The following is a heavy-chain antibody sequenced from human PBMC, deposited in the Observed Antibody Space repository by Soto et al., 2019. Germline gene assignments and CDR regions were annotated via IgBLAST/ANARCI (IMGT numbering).Heavy chain of an antibody. CDR1: RRPITVDY. CDR2: IYYTGST. Sequence: KPSETLCISCTFSRRPITVDYWCWIRQPPGKALDYIGHIYYTGSTRYNPSLTSRVTISLDTSREQFSLKLTSVTAADTAVYYCARGRHCTSTSCFGFPSIWFDPWGQGTMVTVSS. CDR3: ARGRHCTSTSCFGFPSIWFDP. V-gene: IGHV4-59*01. D-gene: IGHD2-2*01. J-gene: IGHJ5*02.